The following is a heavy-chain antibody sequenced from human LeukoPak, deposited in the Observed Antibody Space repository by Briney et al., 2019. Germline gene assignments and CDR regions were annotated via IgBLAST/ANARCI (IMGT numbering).Heavy chain of an antibody. CDR2: INPSGGST. J-gene: IGHJ2*01. D-gene: IGHD4-17*01. V-gene: IGHV1-46*01. CDR1: GYMFTSYY. Sequence: ASVKVSCKASGYMFTSYYMHWVRQAPGQGLEWMGIINPSGGSTSYAQKFQGRVTMPRGTSTSTVYMELSSLRSEDTAVYYCARGDYGSPWYFDLWGRGTLVTVSS. CDR3: ARGDYGSPWYFDL.